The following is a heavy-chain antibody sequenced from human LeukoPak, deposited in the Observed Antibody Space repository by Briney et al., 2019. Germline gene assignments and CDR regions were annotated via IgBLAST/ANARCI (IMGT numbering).Heavy chain of an antibody. J-gene: IGHJ4*02. CDR2: IIPILGIA. D-gene: IGHD3-3*01. Sequence: SVKVSCKASGGTFSSYAISWVRQAPGQGLEWMGKIIPILGIANYAQKFQGRVTITADKSTSTSYMELSSLRSEDTAVYYCARGAYYDFWSGYYHFDYWGQGTLVTVSS. V-gene: IGHV1-69*04. CDR1: GGTFSSYA. CDR3: ARGAYYDFWSGYYHFDY.